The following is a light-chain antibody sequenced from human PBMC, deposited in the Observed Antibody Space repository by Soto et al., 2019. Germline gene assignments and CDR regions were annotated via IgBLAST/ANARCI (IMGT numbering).Light chain of an antibody. CDR3: SSYTSSSTLVV. Sequence: QSALTQPASVSGSPGQSITISCTGTSSDVGAYNYVSWYQQHPGKAPKLMIYDVSNRPSGVSNRFSGSKSGNTASLTISGLQAYDEADYYCSSYTSSSTLVVFGGGTKVTVL. J-gene: IGLJ2*01. CDR1: SSDVGAYNY. V-gene: IGLV2-14*01. CDR2: DVS.